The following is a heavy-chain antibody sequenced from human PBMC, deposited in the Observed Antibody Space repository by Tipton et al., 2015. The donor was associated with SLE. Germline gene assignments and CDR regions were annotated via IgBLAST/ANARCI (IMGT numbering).Heavy chain of an antibody. CDR1: GGSISSYY. D-gene: IGHD1-26*01. V-gene: IGHV4-59*01. J-gene: IGHJ3*02. CDR3: ARGYVGALAFDI. Sequence: TLSLTCTVSGGSISSYYWSWIRQPPGKGLEWIGSIYHSGSTYYNPSLKSRVTISVDTSKNQFSLKLSSVTAADTAVYYCARGYVGALAFDIWGQGTMVTVSS. CDR2: IYHSGST.